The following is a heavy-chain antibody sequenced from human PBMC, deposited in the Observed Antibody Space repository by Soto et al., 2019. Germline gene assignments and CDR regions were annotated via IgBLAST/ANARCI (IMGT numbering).Heavy chain of an antibody. D-gene: IGHD3-22*01. CDR3: ARVKPSYYDSSGYYPRPYYYYYGMDV. CDR1: GGSISSYY. Sequence: PSETLSLTCTVSGGSISSYYWSWIRQPPGKGLEWIGYIYYSGSTNYNPSLKSRVTISVDTSKNQFSLKLSSVTAADTAVYYCARVKPSYYDSSGYYPRPYYYYYGMDVWGQGTTVTVSS. V-gene: IGHV4-59*01. CDR2: IYYSGST. J-gene: IGHJ6*02.